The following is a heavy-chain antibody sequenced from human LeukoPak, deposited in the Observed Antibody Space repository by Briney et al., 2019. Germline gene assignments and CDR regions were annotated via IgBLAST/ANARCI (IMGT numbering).Heavy chain of an antibody. CDR1: GFTLSSYG. CDR2: IWYDGSNK. D-gene: IGHD5-12*01. J-gene: IGHJ4*02. Sequence: GRSLRLSCAASGFTLSSYGMHWVRQAPGKGLEWVAVIWYDGSNKYYADSVKGRFTISRDNSQNTLYLQMDSLRAEDTALYYCAKEYSGYDFDYWGQGTLVTVSS. CDR3: AKEYSGYDFDY. V-gene: IGHV3-33*06.